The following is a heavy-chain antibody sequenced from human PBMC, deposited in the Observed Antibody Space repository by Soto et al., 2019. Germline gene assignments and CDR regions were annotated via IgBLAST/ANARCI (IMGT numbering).Heavy chain of an antibody. CDR2: MYYSGST. CDR1: GGSISSSNYF. Sequence: SETLSLTCTVSGGSISSSNYFWGWIRQPPGKGLEWIGSMYYSGSTYYNPSLKSRVTISVDTSKNQFSLKLSSVTAADTAVYYCARGLITGSHYSGGWYYFDSWGQGTQVTVSS. J-gene: IGHJ4*02. D-gene: IGHD6-19*01. CDR3: ARGLITGSHYSGGWYYFDS. V-gene: IGHV4-39*02.